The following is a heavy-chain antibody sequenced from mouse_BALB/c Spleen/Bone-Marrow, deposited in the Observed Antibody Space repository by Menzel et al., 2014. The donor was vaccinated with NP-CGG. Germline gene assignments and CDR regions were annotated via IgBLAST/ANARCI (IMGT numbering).Heavy chain of an antibody. CDR3: ARGGGSRAWFAY. CDR1: EFSLTSYG. D-gene: IGHD1-1*02. J-gene: IGHJ3*01. Sequence: VKLQESGPGLVAPSQSLSITCTVSEFSLTSYGVHWVRQPPGKGLEWLGVIWAGGSTNYNSALMSRLSISKDNSKSQVFLKMNSLQTDDTAMYYCARGGGSRAWFAYWGQGTLVTVSA. V-gene: IGHV2-9*02. CDR2: IWAGGST.